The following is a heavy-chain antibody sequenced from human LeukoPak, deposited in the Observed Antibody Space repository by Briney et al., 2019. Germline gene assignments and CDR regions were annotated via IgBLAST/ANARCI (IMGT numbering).Heavy chain of an antibody. V-gene: IGHV3-23*01. CDR2: ISGSGDST. D-gene: IGHD3-9*01. J-gene: IGHJ3*02. CDR3: AKDLLTILSFDI. Sequence: GGSLRLSCAAPGLTVSDNFMSWVRQAPGKGLEWVSAISGSGDSTYYADSVKGRFTISRDNSKNTLYLQMSSLRVEDTAVYYCAKDLLTILSFDIWGQGTMVTVSS. CDR1: GLTVSDNF.